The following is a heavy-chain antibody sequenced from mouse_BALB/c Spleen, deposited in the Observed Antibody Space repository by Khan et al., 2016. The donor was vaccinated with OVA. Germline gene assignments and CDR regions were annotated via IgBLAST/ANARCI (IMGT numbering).Heavy chain of an antibody. CDR1: GYSITSEYA. Sequence: EVQLQESGPGLVKPSQSLSLTCTVTGYSITSEYAWNWIRQFPGNKLEWMGYINYSGNTRYNPSLKSRVSITRDTSKNQFFLQLMSMTTDDTATYYCTRKDYYDYDPFPYWGQGTLVTVSA. CDR2: INYSGNT. CDR3: TRKDYYDYDPFPY. V-gene: IGHV3-2*02. D-gene: IGHD2-4*01. J-gene: IGHJ3*01.